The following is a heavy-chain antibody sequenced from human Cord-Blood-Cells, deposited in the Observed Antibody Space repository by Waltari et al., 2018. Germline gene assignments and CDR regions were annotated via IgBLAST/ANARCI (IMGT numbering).Heavy chain of an antibody. CDR1: GFTFSSYG. CDR2: ISYDGSNK. D-gene: IGHD5-18*01. J-gene: IGHJ4*02. CDR3: AKWGLYSYGLATIDY. V-gene: IGHV3-30*18. Sequence: QVQLVESGGGVVQPGRSLRLSCAASGFTFSSYGMHWVRQAPGKGLEGVTVISYDGSNKYYADSVKGRFTISRDNSKNTLYLQMNSLRAEDTAVYYCAKWGLYSYGLATIDYWGQGTLVTVSS.